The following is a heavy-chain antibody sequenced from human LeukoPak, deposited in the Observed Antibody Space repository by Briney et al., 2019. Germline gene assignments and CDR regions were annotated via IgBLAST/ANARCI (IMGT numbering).Heavy chain of an antibody. D-gene: IGHD6-19*01. CDR2: INLNSGNT. Sequence: GASVKVSCKASGYTFTGYYMHWVRQAPGQGLEWMGWINLNSGNTEYAQKFQGRVTMTRNISKSTAFLELSSLRSDDTAVYYCARGQQQWLEDWLDPWGQGTLVTVSS. CDR1: GYTFTGYY. CDR3: ARGQQQWLEDWLDP. J-gene: IGHJ5*02. V-gene: IGHV1-8*02.